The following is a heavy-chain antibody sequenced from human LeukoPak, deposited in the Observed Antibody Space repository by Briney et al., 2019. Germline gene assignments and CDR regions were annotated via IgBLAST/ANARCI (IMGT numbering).Heavy chain of an antibody. CDR1: GGSISSSSYY. J-gene: IGHJ4*02. CDR3: AREVGKAYYYDSSGYYLTGEFDY. D-gene: IGHD3-22*01. Sequence: PSETLSLTCTVSGGSISSSSYYWGWIRQPPGKGLEWIGSIYYSGSTYYNPSLKSRVTISVDTSKNQFSLKLSSVTAADTAVYYCAREVGKAYYYDSSGYYLTGEFDYWGQGTLVTVSS. CDR2: IYYSGST. V-gene: IGHV4-39*07.